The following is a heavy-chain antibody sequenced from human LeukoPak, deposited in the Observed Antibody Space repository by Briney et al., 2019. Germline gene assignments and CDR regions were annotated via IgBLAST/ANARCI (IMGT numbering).Heavy chain of an antibody. CDR3: ARLVYDFWSGYPPGYYYYMDV. CDR1: GDSISSYY. V-gene: IGHV4-4*09. D-gene: IGHD3-3*01. CDR2: IYTSGGT. Sequence: PSETLSLTCTVSGDSISSYYWSWIRQPPGKGLEWIGYIYTSGGTNYIPSLKGRVTILIDTSKNQFSLKLSSVTAADSAVYYCARLVYDFWSGYPPGYYYYMDVWGKGTTVTVSS. J-gene: IGHJ6*03.